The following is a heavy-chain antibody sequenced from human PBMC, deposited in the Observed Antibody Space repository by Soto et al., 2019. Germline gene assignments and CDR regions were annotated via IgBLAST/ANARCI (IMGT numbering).Heavy chain of an antibody. V-gene: IGHV2-5*02. Sequence: QITLKESGPTLVKPTQTLTLTCTFSGFSLRTSGVGVGWIRQPPGKALEWLALIYWDDDKRYSPSLKSRLTLPKDTFRNRVALTMPNMDPVEPATYYCSPLNTIFGVVILFDYWGQGTLVTVSS. D-gene: IGHD3-3*01. CDR3: SPLNTIFGVVILFDY. J-gene: IGHJ4*02. CDR1: GFSLRTSGVG. CDR2: IYWDDDK.